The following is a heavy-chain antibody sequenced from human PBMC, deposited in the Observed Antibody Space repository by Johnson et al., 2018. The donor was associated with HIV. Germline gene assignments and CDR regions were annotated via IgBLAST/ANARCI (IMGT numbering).Heavy chain of an antibody. Sequence: VQLVESGGGLIQPGGSLRLSCAASGFTFSNAWMSWVRQAPGQGLEWVGRIKSKTDGGTTDYAAPVKGRLTISKDDSKNTLYLQMNSLKTEDTAVYYCTTAGLRYFDWFTGAFDIWGQGTMVTVSS. V-gene: IGHV3-15*01. CDR2: IKSKTDGGTT. D-gene: IGHD3-9*01. CDR1: GFTFSNAW. J-gene: IGHJ3*02. CDR3: TTAGLRYFDWFTGAFDI.